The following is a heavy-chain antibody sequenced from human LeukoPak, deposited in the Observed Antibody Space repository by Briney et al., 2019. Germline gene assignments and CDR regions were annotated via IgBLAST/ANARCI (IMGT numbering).Heavy chain of an antibody. J-gene: IGHJ5*02. CDR1: GYSFTSYW. V-gene: IGHV5-10-1*01. Sequence: GESLKISCKASGYSFTSYWIAWVRQMPGKGLEWTGRIDPSDSYTNYSPSFQGHVTISADKSISTAYLQWSSLKASDTAMYYCARRGPMIKSWFDPWGQGTLVTVSS. CDR2: IDPSDSYT. D-gene: IGHD3-22*01. CDR3: ARRGPMIKSWFDP.